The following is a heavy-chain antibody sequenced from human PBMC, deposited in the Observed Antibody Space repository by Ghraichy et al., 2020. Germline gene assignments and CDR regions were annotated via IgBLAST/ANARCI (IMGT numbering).Heavy chain of an antibody. CDR1: GGSFSGYY. Sequence: SETLSLTCAVYGGSFSGYYWSWIRQPPGKGLEWIGEINHSGSTNYNPSLKSRVTISVDTSKNQFSLKLSSVTAADTAVYYCARGPPDYYFDYWGQGTLVTVSS. CDR3: ARGPPDYYFDY. V-gene: IGHV4-34*01. D-gene: IGHD3-3*01. CDR2: INHSGST. J-gene: IGHJ4*02.